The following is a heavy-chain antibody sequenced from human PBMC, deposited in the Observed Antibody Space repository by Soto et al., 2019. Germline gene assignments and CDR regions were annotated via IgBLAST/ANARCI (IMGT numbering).Heavy chain of an antibody. D-gene: IGHD3-10*01. Sequence: PSETLSLTCTVSGGSISSGGYYWSWIRQHPGKGLEWIGYIYYSGSTYYNPSLKSRVTISVDTSKNQFSLKLSSVTAADTAVYYCSVLRGAVDDYNWFAPWGQGTLVTVSS. J-gene: IGHJ5*02. CDR2: IYYSGST. CDR3: SVLRGAVDDYNWFAP. CDR1: GGSISSGGYY. V-gene: IGHV4-31*03.